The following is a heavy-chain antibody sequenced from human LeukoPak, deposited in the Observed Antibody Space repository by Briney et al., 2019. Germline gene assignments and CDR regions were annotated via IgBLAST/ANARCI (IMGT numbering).Heavy chain of an antibody. J-gene: IGHJ4*02. D-gene: IGHD6-13*01. CDR3: ARSSRSWSTFDY. CDR1: GVSFSGYY. V-gene: IGHV4-34*01. CDR2: INHSGST. Sequence: PSETLSLTCAVYGVSFSGYYWSWIRQPPGKGLEWIGEINHSGSTNYNPSLKSRVTISVDTSKNQFSLKLSSVTAADTAVYYCARSSRSWSTFDYWGQGTLVTVSS.